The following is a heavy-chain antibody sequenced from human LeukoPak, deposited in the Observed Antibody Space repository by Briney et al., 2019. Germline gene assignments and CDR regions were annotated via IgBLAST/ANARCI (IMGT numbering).Heavy chain of an antibody. J-gene: IGHJ6*03. Sequence: AASVKVSCKASGYTFTSYDINWVRQAPGQGLEWMGWMNPKNGGTNYAQKFQGRVTMTRDTSISTAYMELSRLRSDDTAFYYCARVSLPTVATTYYYMDVWGKGTTVTISS. V-gene: IGHV1-2*02. D-gene: IGHD4-17*01. CDR3: ARVSLPTVATTYYYMDV. CDR1: GYTFTSYD. CDR2: MNPKNGGT.